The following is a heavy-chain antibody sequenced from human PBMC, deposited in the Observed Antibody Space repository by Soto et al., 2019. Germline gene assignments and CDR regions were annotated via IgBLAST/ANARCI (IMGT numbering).Heavy chain of an antibody. D-gene: IGHD4-17*01. Sequence: QLQLQESGPGLVKPSETLSLTCTVSGGSISSSSYYWGWIRQPPGKGLEWIGSIYYSGSTYYNLSLKSRVTISVDTSKNQFSLKLSSVTAADTAVYYCARDGTTVVTQTGWRAPNWFDPWGQGTLVTVSS. CDR2: IYYSGST. J-gene: IGHJ5*02. CDR1: GGSISSSSYY. CDR3: ARDGTTVVTQTGWRAPNWFDP. V-gene: IGHV4-39*02.